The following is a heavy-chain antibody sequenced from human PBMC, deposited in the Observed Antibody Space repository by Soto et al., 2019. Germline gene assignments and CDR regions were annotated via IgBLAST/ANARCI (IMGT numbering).Heavy chain of an antibody. V-gene: IGHV3-15*07. CDR2: IKSNSDGGTT. J-gene: IGHJ4*02. CDR1: GFTFHNAW. CDR3: ATVPQLLWFAESQIN. Sequence: PGGSLRLSCAASGFTFHNAWMTWVRQAPGKGPEWVGRIKSNSDGGTTDYAAPVKGRFTISRDDSRNMLYLQMNGRRTEDTGVYYCATVPQLLWFAESQINWGQGTQVPVSS. D-gene: IGHD3-10*01.